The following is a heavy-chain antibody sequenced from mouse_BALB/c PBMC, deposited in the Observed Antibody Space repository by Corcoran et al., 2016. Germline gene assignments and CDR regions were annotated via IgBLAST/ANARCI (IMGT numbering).Heavy chain of an antibody. CDR1: GYTFTNYG. J-gene: IGHJ3*01. Sequence: QIQWVQSGPELKKPGETVKSSCKASGYTFTNYGMIWVKQAPGKGLKWMGWINTYTGEPTYADDFKGRFAFSLETSASTAYLQINNLKNEDMATYFCARGDYDDAWFAYWGQGTLVTVSA. CDR2: INTYTGEP. CDR3: ARGDYDDAWFAY. V-gene: IGHV9-1*02. D-gene: IGHD2-4*01.